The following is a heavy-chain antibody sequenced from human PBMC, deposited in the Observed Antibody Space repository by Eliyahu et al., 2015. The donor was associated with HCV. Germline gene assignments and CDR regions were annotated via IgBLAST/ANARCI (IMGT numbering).Heavy chain of an antibody. D-gene: IGHD3-16*01. CDR2: TYYRSRWYN. CDR1: GDXVSSNSAA. Sequence: QVHLQQSGPGLVKPSQTLSLTCXXSGDXVSSNSAAWNWIRQSPSRGLEWLGRTYYRSRWYNDYAPSVKSRIIINPDTSKNQFSLQLSSVTPEDTALYYCVRDREGLGYWGQGTLVTVSS. CDR3: VRDREGLGY. V-gene: IGHV6-1*01. J-gene: IGHJ4*02.